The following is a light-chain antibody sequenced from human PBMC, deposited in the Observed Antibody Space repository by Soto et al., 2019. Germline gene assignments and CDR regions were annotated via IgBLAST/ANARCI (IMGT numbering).Light chain of an antibody. Sequence: EIVMTQSPATLSVSPGETATLSCRASQSVSYNLAWYQQKPGQGPRLLIYGAFTRATGIPARFSGSGSGTDFTLTISSLQSEDFAVFYCQQYKNWPPLTFGRGLKVEIK. CDR2: GAF. CDR1: QSVSYN. J-gene: IGKJ4*01. V-gene: IGKV3-15*01. CDR3: QQYKNWPPLT.